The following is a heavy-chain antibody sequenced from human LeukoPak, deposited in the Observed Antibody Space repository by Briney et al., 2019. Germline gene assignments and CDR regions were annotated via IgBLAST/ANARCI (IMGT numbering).Heavy chain of an antibody. CDR1: GFTFSSCA. J-gene: IGHJ4*02. Sequence: GGSLRLSCAASGFTFSSCAMSWVRQAPEKGLEWVSAITGSGGSTFYADSVKGRFTFSRDNSKNTLYLQMNSLRAEDTAVYYCATRSAVAGFYDFWGQGTLVTVSS. CDR2: ITGSGGST. CDR3: ATRSAVAGFYDF. D-gene: IGHD6-19*01. V-gene: IGHV3-23*01.